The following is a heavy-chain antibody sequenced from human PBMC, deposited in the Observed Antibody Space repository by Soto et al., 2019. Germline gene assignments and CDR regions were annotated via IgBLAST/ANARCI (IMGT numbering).Heavy chain of an antibody. Sequence: SETLSLTCAVYGGSFSGYYWSWIRQPPGKGLEWIGEINHSGSTNYNPSLKSRVTISVDTSKNQFSLKLSSVTAADTAVYYCARRKQLVSPFDPWGQGTLVTVSS. CDR1: GGSFSGYY. CDR2: INHSGST. V-gene: IGHV4-34*01. J-gene: IGHJ5*02. D-gene: IGHD6-6*01. CDR3: ARRKQLVSPFDP.